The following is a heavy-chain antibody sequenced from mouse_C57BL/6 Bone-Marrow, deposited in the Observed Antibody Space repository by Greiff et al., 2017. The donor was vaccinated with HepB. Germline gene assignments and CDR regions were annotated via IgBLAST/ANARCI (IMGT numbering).Heavy chain of an antibody. CDR3: ANDYGNAWFAY. V-gene: IGHV1-52*01. D-gene: IGHD2-4*01. CDR1: GYTFTSYW. J-gene: IGHJ3*01. CDR2: IDPSDSET. Sequence: VQLQQPGAELVRPGSSVKLSCKASGYTFTSYWMHWVKQRPIQGLEWIGNIDPSDSETHYNQKFKDKATLTVDKSSSTAYMQLSSLTSEDSAVYYCANDYGNAWFAYWGQGTLVTVSA.